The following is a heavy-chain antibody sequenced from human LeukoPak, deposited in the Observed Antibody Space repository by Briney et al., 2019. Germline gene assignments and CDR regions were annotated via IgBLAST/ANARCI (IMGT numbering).Heavy chain of an antibody. D-gene: IGHD2-2*01. V-gene: IGHV4-4*07. CDR2: IYTSGST. CDR3: ARELVVVPAGEGFDY. Sequence: PSETLSLTCTVSGGSISSYYRRWIRQPARKRLESIGRIYTSGSTNYNPSLKSRVTMSVDTSKNQFSLKLSSVTAADTAVYYCARELVVVPAGEGFDYWGQGTLVTVSS. J-gene: IGHJ4*02. CDR1: GGSISSYY.